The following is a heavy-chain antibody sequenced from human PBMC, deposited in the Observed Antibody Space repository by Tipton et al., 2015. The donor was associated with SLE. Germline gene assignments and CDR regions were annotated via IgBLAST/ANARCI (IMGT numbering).Heavy chain of an antibody. J-gene: IGHJ3*02. CDR3: ARDNTMVRGVSWAFDI. V-gene: IGHV4-59*12. Sequence: TLSLTCTVSGGSISSYYWSWIRQPPGKGLEWIGYIYYSGSTNYNPSLKSRVTISVDTSKNQFSLKLSSVTAADTAVYYCARDNTMVRGVSWAFDIWGQGTMVTVSS. D-gene: IGHD3-10*01. CDR1: GGSISSYY. CDR2: IYYSGST.